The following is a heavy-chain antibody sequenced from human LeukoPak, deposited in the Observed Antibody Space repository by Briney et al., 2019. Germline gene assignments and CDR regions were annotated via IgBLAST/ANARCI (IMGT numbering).Heavy chain of an antibody. D-gene: IGHD5-12*01. V-gene: IGHV3-11*01. CDR2: ISSSGSTI. CDR3: ARDRLGYSGCEKKLDY. CDR1: GFTFSDYY. Sequence: GGSLRLSCAASGFTFSDYYMSWIRQAPGKGLEWVSYISSSGSTIYYADSVKGRFTISRDNAKNSLYLQMNSLRAEDTAVYYCARDRLGYSGCEKKLDYWGQGTLVTVSS. J-gene: IGHJ4*02.